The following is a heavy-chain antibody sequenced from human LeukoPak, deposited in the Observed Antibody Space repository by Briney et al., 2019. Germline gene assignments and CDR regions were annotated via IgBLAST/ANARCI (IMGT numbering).Heavy chain of an antibody. Sequence: ASVKVSCKASGYTFTGYYMHWVRQAPGQGLEWMGWINPNSGGTNYAQKFQGRVTMTRDTSISTAYMELRSLRSDDTAVYYCAREDYGDFPHYWGQRTLVTVSS. V-gene: IGHV1-2*02. CDR2: INPNSGGT. CDR3: AREDYGDFPHY. CDR1: GYTFTGYY. J-gene: IGHJ4*02. D-gene: IGHD4-17*01.